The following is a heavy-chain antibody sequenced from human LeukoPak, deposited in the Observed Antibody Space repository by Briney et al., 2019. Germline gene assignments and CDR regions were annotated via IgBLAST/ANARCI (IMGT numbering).Heavy chain of an antibody. Sequence: GGSLRLSCVASGFTFSSYAMHWVRQVPGKGLEWVAVTSYDGNNKDYADSAKGRFTISRDNSKNALFLQMKSLTPEDTAVYHCARIVYSRQMTGDYYGMEVWGQGTTVTVSS. V-gene: IGHV3-30*04. CDR3: ARIVYSRQMTGDYYGMEV. J-gene: IGHJ6*02. D-gene: IGHD4-11*01. CDR1: GFTFSSYA. CDR2: TSYDGNNK.